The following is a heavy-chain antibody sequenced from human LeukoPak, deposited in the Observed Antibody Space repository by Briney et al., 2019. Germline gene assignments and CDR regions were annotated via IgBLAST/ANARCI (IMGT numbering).Heavy chain of an antibody. D-gene: IGHD1-26*01. Sequence: GASVKVSCKASGYTFSSYFMHWVRQAPGQGLEWLGMINPSGSTTAYAQKFQGRVTMTRDTSTSTVYMVLSSLRSEDTAVYYCVKDRSGSYCFDFWGQGTLVTVSS. CDR2: INPSGSTT. V-gene: IGHV1-46*01. J-gene: IGHJ4*02. CDR1: GYTFSSYF. CDR3: VKDRSGSYCFDF.